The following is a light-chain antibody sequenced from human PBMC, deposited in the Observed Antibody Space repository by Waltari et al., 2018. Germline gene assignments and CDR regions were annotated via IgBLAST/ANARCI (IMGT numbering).Light chain of an antibody. CDR1: SFNIGYNF. V-gene: IGLV1-47*01. CDR3: AAWDGSVSAHVV. CDR2: RND. Sequence: QSVLTQPPSASGLPGQRVIISCSGTSFNIGYNFVFWYHQNPGAAPKLLIYRNDHRPSGVPDRFSGSKSGTSASLAISGLRSEDEGDYYCAAWDGSVSAHVVFGGGTSVTVL. J-gene: IGLJ2*01.